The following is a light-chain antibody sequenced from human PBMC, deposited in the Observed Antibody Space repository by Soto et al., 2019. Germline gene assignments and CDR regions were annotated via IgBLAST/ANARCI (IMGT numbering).Light chain of an antibody. CDR3: QKYNSAPWT. CDR1: QGISNY. J-gene: IGKJ1*01. CDR2: AAS. V-gene: IGKV1-27*01. Sequence: DTQMTQSPSSLSASVGDRVTITCRASQGISNYLAWYQQKPGKVPKLLMYAASTLRSGVPSRFSGSGSGTDFTRTISSLQPEDVATYYWQKYNSAPWTFGQGTTVEIK.